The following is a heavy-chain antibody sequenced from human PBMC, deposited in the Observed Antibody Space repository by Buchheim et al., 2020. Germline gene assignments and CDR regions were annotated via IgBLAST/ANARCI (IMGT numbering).Heavy chain of an antibody. CDR1: GGSISSSSYY. CDR2: IYYSGST. CDR3: ASGLSSGWSKGQVYFDY. D-gene: IGHD6-19*01. V-gene: IGHV4-39*01. J-gene: IGHJ4*02. Sequence: QLQLQESGPGLVKPSETLSLTCTVSGGSISSSSYYWGWIRQPPGKGLEWIGSIYYSGSTYYNPSLKSRVTISVDTSKNQFSLKLSSVTAADTAVYYCASGLSSGWSKGQVYFDYWGQGTL.